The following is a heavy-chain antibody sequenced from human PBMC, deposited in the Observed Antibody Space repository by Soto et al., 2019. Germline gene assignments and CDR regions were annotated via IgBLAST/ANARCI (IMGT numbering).Heavy chain of an antibody. CDR2: INSDGSTT. V-gene: IGHV3-74*01. CDR3: ARDIGGVTASDAFDV. J-gene: IGHJ3*01. Sequence: EVQLVESGGGLVQPGGSLRLSCAASGFTFSHYWMHWVRQTPGKGLVWISRINSDGSTTSSAGSVRGRFSMSRDNAKNSLYLQMNSLRADDSAVYFCARDIGGVTASDAFDVWGHGTMVTVFS. CDR1: GFTFSHYW. D-gene: IGHD2-21*02.